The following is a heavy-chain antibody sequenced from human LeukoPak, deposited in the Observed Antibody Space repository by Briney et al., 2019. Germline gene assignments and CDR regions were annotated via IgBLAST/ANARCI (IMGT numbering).Heavy chain of an antibody. V-gene: IGHV3-23*01. CDR3: AKDRKVGATAPRYYYMDV. CDR2: ISGSGGST. Sequence: GGSLRLSCAASGFTFSSYAMRWVRQAPGEGLEWGSAISGSGGSTYYADSVKGRFTISRDNSKNTLYLQMNSLKAEDTAVYYCAKDRKVGATAPRYYYMDVWGKGTTVTVSS. J-gene: IGHJ6*03. CDR1: GFTFSSYA. D-gene: IGHD1-26*01.